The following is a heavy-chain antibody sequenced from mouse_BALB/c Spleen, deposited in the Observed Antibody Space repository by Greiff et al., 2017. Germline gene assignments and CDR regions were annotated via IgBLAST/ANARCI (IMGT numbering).Heavy chain of an antibody. J-gene: IGHJ3*01. CDR2: ISNGGGST. V-gene: IGHV5-12-2*01. CDR3: ASYYYRFAY. CDR1: GFTFSSYT. D-gene: IGHD1-1*01. Sequence: EVQLVESGGGLVQPGGSLKLSCAASGFTFSSYTMSWVRQTPEKRLEWVAYISNGGGSTYYPDTVKGRFTISRDNAKNTLYLQMSSLKSEDTAMYYCASYYYRFAYWGQGTLVTVSA.